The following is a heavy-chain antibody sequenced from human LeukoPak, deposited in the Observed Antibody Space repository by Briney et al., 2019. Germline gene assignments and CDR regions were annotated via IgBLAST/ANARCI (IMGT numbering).Heavy chain of an antibody. J-gene: IGHJ6*02. D-gene: IGHD2-2*01. CDR2: INSDGSST. CDR1: GFTFSSYW. V-gene: IGHV3-74*01. CDR3: ARETPYCSSTSCYDEDYYYGMDV. Sequence: WGSLRLSCAASGFTFSSYWMHWLRQAPAKGLVWVSRINSDGSSTSYADSVKGRFTISRDNAKNTLYLQMNSLRAEDTAVYYCARETPYCSSTSCYDEDYYYGMDVWGQGTTVTVSS.